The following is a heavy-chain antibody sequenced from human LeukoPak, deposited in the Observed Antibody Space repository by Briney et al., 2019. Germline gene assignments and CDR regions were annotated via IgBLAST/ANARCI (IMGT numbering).Heavy chain of an antibody. V-gene: IGHV1-18*01. J-gene: IGHJ1*01. CDR3: ARDPNIAAAGTEYFQH. Sequence: ASVKVSCKASGYTFTSYGISWVRQAPGQRLEWMGWISAYNGNTNYAQKLQGRVTMTTDTSTSTAYMELRSLRSDDTAVYYCARDPNIAAAGTEYFQHWGQGTLVTVSS. CDR1: GYTFTSYG. CDR2: ISAYNGNT. D-gene: IGHD6-13*01.